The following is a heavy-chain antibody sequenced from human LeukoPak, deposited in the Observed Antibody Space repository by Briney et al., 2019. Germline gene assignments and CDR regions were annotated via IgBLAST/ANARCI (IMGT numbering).Heavy chain of an antibody. CDR2: ISAYNGNT. CDR1: GYTFTSYG. V-gene: IGHV1-18*01. CDR3: ARFTDGPNNGYYFDY. Sequence: GASVKVSRKASGYTFTSYGISWVRQAPGQGLEWMGWISAYNGNTNYAQKLQGRVTMTTDTSTSTAYMELRSLRSDDTAVYYCARFTDGPNNGYYFDYWGQGTLVTVSS. J-gene: IGHJ4*02. D-gene: IGHD1/OR15-1a*01.